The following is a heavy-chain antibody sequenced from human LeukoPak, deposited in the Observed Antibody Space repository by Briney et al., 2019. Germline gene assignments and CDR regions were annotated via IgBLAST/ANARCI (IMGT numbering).Heavy chain of an antibody. CDR1: GVTVPSNSAT. CDR2: TYYTSKWYS. V-gene: IGHV6-1*01. CDR3: ARIGHPWGIEDAFDI. J-gene: IGHJ3*02. D-gene: IGHD3-16*01. Sequence: SQTLSLTCAISGVTVPSNSATWHWIRQSPSRGLEWLGRTYYTSKWYSDYAVSVKSRITINPDTSKNQFSLQLNSVTPEDTAVYYCARIGHPWGIEDAFDIWGQGTMVTVSS.